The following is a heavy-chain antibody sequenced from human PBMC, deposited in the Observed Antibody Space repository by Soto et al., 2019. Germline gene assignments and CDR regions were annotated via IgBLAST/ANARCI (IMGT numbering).Heavy chain of an antibody. CDR3: AKGGHFSHFEL. Sequence: EMQLLDSGGTLVQPGGSLRLSCAASGLTFGRYAMTWVRQAPGKGLEWVSTISGNGDDTFYADSVRGRFTVSRDNSNNMHYVQMNSLRADDTAVYYCAKGGHFSHFELWGRGTLVTVSS. J-gene: IGHJ2*01. V-gene: IGHV3-23*01. CDR2: ISGNGDDT. CDR1: GLTFGRYA. D-gene: IGHD3-3*02.